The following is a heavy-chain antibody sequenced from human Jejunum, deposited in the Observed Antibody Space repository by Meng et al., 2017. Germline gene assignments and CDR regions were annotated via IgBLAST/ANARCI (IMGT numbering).Heavy chain of an antibody. Sequence: SVKVSCKASGYTFTRYTIHWVRQAPGQSLEWMGWINAGNGDTKYSQTFQDRFTINRDTSASTAYMELSSLRSEDTAVYYCARGHCTGGRGYSTWDASDIWGQGTMVTVSS. V-gene: IGHV1-3*01. D-gene: IGHD2-15*01. J-gene: IGHJ3*02. CDR3: ARGHCTGGRGYSTWDASDI. CDR2: INAGNGDT. CDR1: GYTFTRYT.